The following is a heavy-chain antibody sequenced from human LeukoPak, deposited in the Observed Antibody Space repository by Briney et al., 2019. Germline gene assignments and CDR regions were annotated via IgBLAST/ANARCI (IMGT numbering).Heavy chain of an antibody. CDR2: IRYDGSNK. V-gene: IGHV3-30*02. CDR3: AKGDVGGGYFDY. J-gene: IGHJ4*02. CDR1: GLTFSSYG. D-gene: IGHD3-10*01. Sequence: GGSLRLSRAASGLTFSSYGMHWVRQAPGKGLEWVAFIRYDGSNKYYGDSVKGRFTISRDNSKNTLYLQMNSLRAEDTAVYYCAKGDVGGGYFDYWGQGTLVTVSS.